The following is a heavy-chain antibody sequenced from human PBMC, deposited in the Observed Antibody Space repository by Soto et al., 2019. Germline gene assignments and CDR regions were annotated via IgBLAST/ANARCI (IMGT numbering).Heavy chain of an antibody. V-gene: IGHV4-31*01. CDR3: ARGSVPGRFDP. D-gene: IGHD3-10*01. J-gene: IGHJ5*02. CDR2: IYHSGTT. CDR1: GGSISSGGYY. Sequence: QVQLQESGPGLVKPSQTLSLTCTVSGGSISSGGYYWSWIRQHPGKGLEWIGYIYHSGTTYYNPSLKSPVTISVDTTKKQFSPKLSSVTAADTAVYYCARGSVPGRFDPWGQGTLVTVSS.